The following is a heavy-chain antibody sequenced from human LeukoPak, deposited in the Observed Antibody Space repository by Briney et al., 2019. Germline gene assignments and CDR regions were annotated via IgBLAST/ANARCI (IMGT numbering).Heavy chain of an antibody. D-gene: IGHD6-25*01. CDR1: GGSIVSYY. J-gene: IGHJ2*01. CDR2: IYYTGST. CDR3: ARYLAAGYFNL. V-gene: IGHV4-59*08. Sequence: SETLSLTCTVSGGSIVSYYWSWIRQPPGKGLEWIGYIYYTGSTNYNPSLKSRVTISVDTSKNQFSLKLSSVTAADTAVYYCARYLAAGYFNLWGRGTLVTVSS.